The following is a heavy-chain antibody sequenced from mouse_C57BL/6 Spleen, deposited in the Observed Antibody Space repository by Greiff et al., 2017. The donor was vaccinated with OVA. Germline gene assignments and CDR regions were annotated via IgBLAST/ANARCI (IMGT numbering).Heavy chain of an antibody. CDR2: IWSGGST. J-gene: IGHJ2*01. CDR3: ARNSPYYDYDGYYFDY. CDR1: GFSLTSYG. Sequence: QVQLQQSGPGLVQPSQSLSITCTVSGFSLTSYGVHWVRQSPGKGLEWLGVIWSGGSTDYNAAFISRLSISKDNSKSQVFFKMNSLQADDTAIYYCARNSPYYDYDGYYFDYWGQGTTLTVSS. V-gene: IGHV2-2*01. D-gene: IGHD2-4*01.